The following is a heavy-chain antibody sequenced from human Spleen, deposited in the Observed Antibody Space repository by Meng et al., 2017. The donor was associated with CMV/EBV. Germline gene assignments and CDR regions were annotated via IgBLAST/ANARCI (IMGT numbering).Heavy chain of an antibody. D-gene: IGHD3-16*01. CDR1: GYTFTAHY. CDR3: ASLGEPLYGHDVWFDP. J-gene: IGHJ5*02. Sequence: ASVKVSCKASGYTFTAHYFHWVRQAPGQGLEWMGWIHPHRGDTNYAQQFQGRVTMTTDTSISTAYMNLSSLSSDDTAVYYCASLGEPLYGHDVWFDPWGQGTRVTVSS. CDR2: IHPHRGDT. V-gene: IGHV1-2*02.